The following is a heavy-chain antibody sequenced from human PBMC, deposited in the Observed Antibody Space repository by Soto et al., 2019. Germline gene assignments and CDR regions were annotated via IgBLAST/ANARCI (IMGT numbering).Heavy chain of an antibody. CDR2: IYHSGST. CDR1: GGSISSGGYS. J-gene: IGHJ4*02. D-gene: IGHD3-10*01. V-gene: IGHV4-30-2*01. CDR3: ARAGSVRGVIDY. Sequence: SETLSLTCAVSGGSISSGGYSWSWIRQPPGKGLEWIGYIYHSGSTYYNPSLKSRVTISVDRSKNQFSLKLSSVTAADTAVYYCARAGSVRGVIDYWGQGTLVTVSS.